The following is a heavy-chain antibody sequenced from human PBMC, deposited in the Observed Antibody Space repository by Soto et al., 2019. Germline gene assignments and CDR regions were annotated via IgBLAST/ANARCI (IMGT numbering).Heavy chain of an antibody. D-gene: IGHD3-10*01. CDR2: ISGSGGST. CDR3: AKYRHSGSYNFDY. J-gene: IGHJ4*02. Sequence: HPGGSLRLSCAASGFTFSIYAMSWVRQAPGKGLEWVSAISGSGGSTYYADSVKGRFTISRDNSKNTLYLQMNSLRAEDTAVYYCAKYRHSGSYNFDYWGQGTLVTVSS. CDR1: GFTFSIYA. V-gene: IGHV3-23*01.